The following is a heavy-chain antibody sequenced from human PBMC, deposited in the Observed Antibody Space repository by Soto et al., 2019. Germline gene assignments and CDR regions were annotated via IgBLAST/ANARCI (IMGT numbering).Heavy chain of an antibody. V-gene: IGHV1-69*01. CDR1: GGTFSSYA. J-gene: IGHJ6*02. CDR3: ARGASVATAPYYYYGMDV. D-gene: IGHD5-12*01. CDR2: IIPIFGTA. Sequence: QVQLVQSGAEVKKPGSSVKVSCKASGGTFSSYAISWVRQAPGQGLEWMGGIIPIFGTANYAQKFQGRVTITADESTSTAYMELSSLRSEDTAVYYCARGASVATAPYYYYGMDVWGQGTTVTVSS.